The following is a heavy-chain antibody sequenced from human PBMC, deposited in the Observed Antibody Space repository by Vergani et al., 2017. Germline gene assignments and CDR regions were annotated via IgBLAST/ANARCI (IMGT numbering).Heavy chain of an antibody. CDR1: GYTFSNYY. D-gene: IGHD3-9*01. J-gene: IGHJ4*02. Sequence: QVQVVQSGAEVKKSGASVKVSCKTSGYTFSNYYMHWVRQAPGQGLEWMGIINPSVGHTNYAQKFQGRVTMTRDTSTSTVYMELSSLRSEDTAIYYCARGDYGILTGYRYWVQGTLVTVSA. V-gene: IGHV1-46*03. CDR2: INPSVGHT. CDR3: ARGDYGILTGYRY.